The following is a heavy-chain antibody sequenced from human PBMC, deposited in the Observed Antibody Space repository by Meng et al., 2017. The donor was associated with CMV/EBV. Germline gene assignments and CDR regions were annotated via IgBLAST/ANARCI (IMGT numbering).Heavy chain of an antibody. CDR2: IRYDGSNK. V-gene: IGHV3-30*02. CDR1: GFTFSSYG. Sequence: GESLKISCAASGFTFSSYGMHWVRQAPGKGLEWVAFIRYDGSNKYYADSVKGRFTISRDNSKNTLYLQMNSLRAEDTAVYYCAKDCYDSSGLFDSWGQGTLVTVSS. D-gene: IGHD3-22*01. J-gene: IGHJ4*02. CDR3: AKDCYDSSGLFDS.